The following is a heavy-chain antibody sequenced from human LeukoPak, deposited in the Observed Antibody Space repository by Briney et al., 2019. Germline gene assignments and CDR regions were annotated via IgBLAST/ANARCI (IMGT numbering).Heavy chain of an antibody. CDR2: IRYDGSNK. V-gene: IGHV3-30*02. CDR3: AKDVHFDY. Sequence: GRSLRLSCAASGFTFDDYAMHWVRQAPGKGLEWVAFIRYDGSNKYYADSVKGRFTISRDNSKNTLYLQMNSLRAEDTAVYYCAKDVHFDYWGQGTLVTVSS. CDR1: GFTFDDYA. J-gene: IGHJ4*02.